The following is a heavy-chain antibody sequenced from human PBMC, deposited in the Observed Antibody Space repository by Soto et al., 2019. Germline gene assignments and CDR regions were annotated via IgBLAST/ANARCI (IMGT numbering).Heavy chain of an antibody. D-gene: IGHD6-19*01. CDR3: ARGFGDSSGWYKDY. CDR2: ISYDGSNK. V-gene: IGHV3-30-3*01. CDR1: GFTFSSYA. Sequence: PGGSLRLSCAASGFTFSSYAMHWVRQAPGKGLEWVAVISYDGSNKYYADSVKGRFTISRDNSKNTLYLQMNSLRAEDTAVYYCARGFGDSSGWYKDYWGQGTLVTVSS. J-gene: IGHJ4*02.